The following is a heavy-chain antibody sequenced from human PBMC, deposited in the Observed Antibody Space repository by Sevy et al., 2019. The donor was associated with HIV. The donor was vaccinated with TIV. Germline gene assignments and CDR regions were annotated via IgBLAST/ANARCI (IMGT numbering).Heavy chain of an antibody. D-gene: IGHD4-17*01. V-gene: IGHV4-61*01. J-gene: IGHJ5*02. CDR3: ALLDYGDYVGYFDP. CDR1: GGSLNSGSYY. Sequence: SETLSLTCTVSGGSLNSGSYYWSWIRQPPGKGLEWIGYISYSGSSNYNYSLKSRVTISVHTSNNQFSLKLSSVTAADTANYYCALLDYGDYVGYFDPWGQGTLVTVSS. CDR2: ISYSGSS.